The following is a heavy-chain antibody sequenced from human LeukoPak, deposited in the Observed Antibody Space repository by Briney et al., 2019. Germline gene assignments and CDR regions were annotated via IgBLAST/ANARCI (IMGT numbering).Heavy chain of an antibody. Sequence: PGGSLRLSCAASGFTFSSYSMNWVRQAPGKGLEWVSLISGDGDTTYYADSVKGRFTISRDNSKKSLFLQMSSLRTEDTALYYCAKDRYCRGGNCYSPLDYWGQGTLVTVSS. D-gene: IGHD2-15*01. V-gene: IGHV3-43*02. J-gene: IGHJ4*02. CDR3: AKDRYCRGGNCYSPLDY. CDR1: GFTFSSYS. CDR2: ISGDGDTT.